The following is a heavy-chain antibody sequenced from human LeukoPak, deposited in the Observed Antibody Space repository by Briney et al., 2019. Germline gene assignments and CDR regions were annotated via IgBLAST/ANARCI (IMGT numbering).Heavy chain of an antibody. CDR1: GGSFSGYY. D-gene: IGHD2-2*02. CDR2: INHSGST. V-gene: IGHV4-34*01. CDR3: ARQILGVVPAAITNDY. Sequence: KTSETLSLTCAVYGGSFSGYYWSWIRQPPGKGLEWIGKINHSGSTNYNPSLKSRVTISVDTSKNQFSLKLSSVTAADTAVYYCARQILGVVPAAITNDYWGQGTLVTVSS. J-gene: IGHJ4*02.